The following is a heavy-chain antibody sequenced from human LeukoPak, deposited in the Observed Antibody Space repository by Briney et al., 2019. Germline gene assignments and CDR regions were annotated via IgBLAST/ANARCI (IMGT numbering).Heavy chain of an antibody. J-gene: IGHJ4*02. CDR2: IRYDGSNK. V-gene: IGHV3-30*02. CDR1: GFTFSSYG. D-gene: IGHD2/OR15-2a*01. CDR3: AKDPADRNPGGAI. Sequence: GRSLRLSCAASGFTFSSYGMHWVRQAPGKGLEWVAFIRYDGSNKYYADSVKGRFTISRDNSKNTLYLQMNSLRAEDTAVYYCAKDPADRNPGGAIWGQGTLVTVSS.